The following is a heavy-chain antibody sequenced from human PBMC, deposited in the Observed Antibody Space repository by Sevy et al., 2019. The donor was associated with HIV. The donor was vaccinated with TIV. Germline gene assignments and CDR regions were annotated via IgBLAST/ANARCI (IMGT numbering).Heavy chain of an antibody. D-gene: IGHD6-19*01. CDR3: AKGLQWLVRGRVDY. J-gene: IGHJ4*02. CDR2: ISWKSGSI. CDR1: GFSFDDYA. Sequence: GGSLRLSCAASGFSFDDYAMHWVRQAPGKGLEWVSGISWKSGSIDYADSVKGRFTISRDNSKNTLYLQMNSLRAEDTAVYYCAKGLQWLVRGRVDYWGQGTLVTVSS. V-gene: IGHV3-9*01.